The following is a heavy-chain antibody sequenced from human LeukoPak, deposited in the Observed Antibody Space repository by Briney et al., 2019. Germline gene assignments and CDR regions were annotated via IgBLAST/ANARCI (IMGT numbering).Heavy chain of an antibody. V-gene: IGHV4-39*07. J-gene: IGHJ5*02. CDR1: GDSLSSSAYY. D-gene: IGHD2-21*02. Sequence: PSETLSLTCTVSGDSLSSSAYYWAWIRQPPGKGLESIGCIYYTGSAYYNPSLKSRVTISIDTSKSQFSLIPNSVTAADTAVYYCARDRGDYWFDPWGPGTLVTVYS. CDR3: ARDRGDYWFDP. CDR2: IYYTGSA.